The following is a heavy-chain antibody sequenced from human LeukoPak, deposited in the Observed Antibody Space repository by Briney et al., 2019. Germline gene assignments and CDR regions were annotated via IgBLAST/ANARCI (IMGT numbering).Heavy chain of an antibody. Sequence: SETLSLTCAVYGGSFSGYYWSWIRRPPGKGLEWIGEINHSGSTNYNPSLKSRVTISVDTSKNQFSLKLSSVTAADTAVYYCAREKAATAGHLQQWGQGSLVIVSS. D-gene: IGHD6-13*01. J-gene: IGHJ1*01. CDR3: AREKAATAGHLQQ. V-gene: IGHV4-34*01. CDR1: GGSFSGYY. CDR2: INHSGST.